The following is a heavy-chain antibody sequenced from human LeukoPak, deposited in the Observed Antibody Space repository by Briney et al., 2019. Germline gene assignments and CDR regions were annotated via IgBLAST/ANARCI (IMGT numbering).Heavy chain of an antibody. CDR1: GASVSSSY. V-gene: IGHV4-59*02. Sequence: SETLSLTCTVSGASVSSSYWSWIRQPPGKGLEWIGYIHYSGSTNYHPSLKSRVIISVDTSKNQFSLNLSSVTAADSAVYYCARGYYDSSGSSNTFDIWGQGTTVIVSS. CDR3: ARGYYDSSGSSNTFDI. CDR2: IHYSGST. J-gene: IGHJ3*02. D-gene: IGHD3-22*01.